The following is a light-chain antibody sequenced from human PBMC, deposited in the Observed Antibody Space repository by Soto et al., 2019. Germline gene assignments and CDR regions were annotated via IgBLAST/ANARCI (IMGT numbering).Light chain of an antibody. Sequence: EIVLTQSPATLSLSLGERATLSCRTSQNIDTYLVWYQQKPGQPPRLLIYDTSKRATGVPDRFSGSGSGTDFTLTISSLAPEDFALYYWQQRSSWPRAVGGGTKVEI. CDR2: DTS. J-gene: IGKJ4*01. CDR3: QQRSSWPRA. V-gene: IGKV3-11*01. CDR1: QNIDTY.